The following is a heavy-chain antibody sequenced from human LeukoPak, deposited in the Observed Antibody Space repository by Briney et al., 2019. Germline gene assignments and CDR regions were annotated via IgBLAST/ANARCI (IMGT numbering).Heavy chain of an antibody. CDR2: ISGSGTST. V-gene: IGHV3-23*01. CDR1: KFIFSNYA. J-gene: IGHJ4*02. Sequence: PGGSLRLSCAASKFIFSNYAMSWVRQAPGKGLDWVSTISGSGTSTYYADSVKGRFTISRDNSKNTLYLQMNSLRAEDTAAYYCADYGGNFPNWGQGTLVTVSS. CDR3: ADYGGNFPN. D-gene: IGHD4-23*01.